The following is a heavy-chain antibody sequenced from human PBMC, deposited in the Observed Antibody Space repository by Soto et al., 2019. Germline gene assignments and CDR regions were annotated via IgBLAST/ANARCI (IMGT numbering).Heavy chain of an antibody. CDR1: GGSISSNY. J-gene: IGHJ4*02. CDR2: VYNSGST. D-gene: IGHD6-13*01. V-gene: IGHV4-59*01. CDR3: ARYRREAVAGYTLDN. Sequence: SETLSLTCTVSGGSISSNYWTWIRQPPGKGLEWIGYVYNSGSTNYNPSLKSRVTISEDTSKSQFSLEVNSMTAADTAVYYCARYRREAVAGYTLDNWGQGILVTVS.